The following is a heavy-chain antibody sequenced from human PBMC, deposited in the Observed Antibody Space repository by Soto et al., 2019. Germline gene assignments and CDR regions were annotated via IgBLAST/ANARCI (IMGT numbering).Heavy chain of an antibody. CDR2: TYYRSKWYN. J-gene: IGHJ5*02. Sequence: TLSLTCAISGDSVSSNSAAWNWIRQSPSRGLEWLGRTYYRSKWYNDYEVSVKSRITINPDTSKNQFSLQLNSVNPEDTAVYYCARAVEFYDSPGYYYPWGQGNVVTVSS. D-gene: IGHD3-22*01. CDR1: GDSVSSNSAA. V-gene: IGHV6-1*01. CDR3: ARAVEFYDSPGYYYP.